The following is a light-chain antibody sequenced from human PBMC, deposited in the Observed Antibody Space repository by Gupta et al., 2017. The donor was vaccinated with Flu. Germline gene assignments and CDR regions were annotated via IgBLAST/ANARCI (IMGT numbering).Light chain of an antibody. Sequence: SALTPPASVSGSPGPSITISCTGTSSDVGGYNSVSWCQQYPGEAPKLIIYEVTNRPSGVSNRFSGSKSGNTASLTISGRKAEDEADYYCTSYTSSNNWVFGGGTKLTVL. CDR1: SSDVGGYNS. J-gene: IGLJ3*02. CDR2: EVT. CDR3: TSYTSSNNWV. V-gene: IGLV2-14*01.